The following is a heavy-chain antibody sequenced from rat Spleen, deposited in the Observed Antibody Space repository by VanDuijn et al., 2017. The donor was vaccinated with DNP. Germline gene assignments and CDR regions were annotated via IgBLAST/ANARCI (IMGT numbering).Heavy chain of an antibody. D-gene: IGHD1-9*01. V-gene: IGHV2-6*01. CDR2: TSSGGST. J-gene: IGHJ3*01. CDR3: ASGHTTGLTWFAY. CDR1: GFSLTSYT. Sequence: QVQLKESGPGLVQPSQTLSLTCTVSGFSLTSYTLSCVRQPPGKGLEWIATTSSGGSTYYNSALKSRLSISRDTSKSQVFLKMNSLQTEDTAMYFCASGHTTGLTWFAYWGQGALVTVSS.